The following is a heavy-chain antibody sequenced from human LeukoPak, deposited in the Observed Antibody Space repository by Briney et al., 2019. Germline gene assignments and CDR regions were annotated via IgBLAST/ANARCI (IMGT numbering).Heavy chain of an antibody. Sequence: SETLSLTCAVSGGSISSGGYSWSWIRQPPGKGLEWIGDINHSGSTYYNPSLKSRVTISVDGSKNQFSLKLSSVTAADTAVYYYARVNLCGTGGSCYSFDYWGQGTLVTVSS. V-gene: IGHV4-30-2*01. CDR3: ARVNLCGTGGSCYSFDY. J-gene: IGHJ4*02. D-gene: IGHD2-15*01. CDR1: GGSISSGGYS. CDR2: INHSGST.